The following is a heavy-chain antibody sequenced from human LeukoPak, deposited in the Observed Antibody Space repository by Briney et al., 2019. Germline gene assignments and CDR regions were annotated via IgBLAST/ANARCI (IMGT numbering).Heavy chain of an antibody. J-gene: IGHJ2*01. Sequence: GGSLRLSCAASGFTFDDYAMHWVRHAPGKGLEWVSGISWNSGSIGYADSVKGRFTISRDNAKNSLYLQMNSLRAEDTALYYCAKGGGYYSNLEERWYFDLWGRGTLVTVSS. D-gene: IGHD4-11*01. CDR1: GFTFDDYA. V-gene: IGHV3-9*01. CDR2: ISWNSGSI. CDR3: AKGGGYYSNLEERWYFDL.